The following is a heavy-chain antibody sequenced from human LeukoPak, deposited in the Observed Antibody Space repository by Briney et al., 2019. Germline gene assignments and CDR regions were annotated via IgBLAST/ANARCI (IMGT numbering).Heavy chain of an antibody. Sequence: PSETLSLTCTVSGGSISSYYWSWIRQPAGKGLEWIGRIYTSGSTNYNPSLKSRVTMSVDTSKNQSSLKLSPVTAADTAVYYCARDGQQLNWFDPWGQGTLVTVSS. J-gene: IGHJ5*02. CDR3: ARDGQQLNWFDP. CDR2: IYTSGST. V-gene: IGHV4-4*07. CDR1: GGSISSYY. D-gene: IGHD6-13*01.